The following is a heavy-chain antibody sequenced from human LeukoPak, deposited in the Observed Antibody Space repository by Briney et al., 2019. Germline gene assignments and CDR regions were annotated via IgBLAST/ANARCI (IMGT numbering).Heavy chain of an antibody. CDR1: GCTFTDYY. V-gene: IGHV1-2*02. CDR3: ARDFFDTANRPYYFDY. J-gene: IGHJ4*02. Sequence: ASVTVSYKASGCTFTDYYMHWVRQAPGQGREGMGWINPNSGGTNYAQKFQDRVTMTRDTSISTAYMELSRLRSDDTAVYYCARDFFDTANRPYYFDYWGQGTLVTVSS. CDR2: INPNSGGT. D-gene: IGHD1-14*01.